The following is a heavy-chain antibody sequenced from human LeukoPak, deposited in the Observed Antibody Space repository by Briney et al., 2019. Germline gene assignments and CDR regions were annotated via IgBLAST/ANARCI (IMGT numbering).Heavy chain of an antibody. Sequence: SVKVSCKASGGTFSSYAISWVRQAPGQGLEWMGGIIPIFGTANYVQKFQGRVTITTDESTSTAYMELSSLRSEDTAVYYCARDLTAMVTGAFDIWGQGTMVTVSS. J-gene: IGHJ3*02. D-gene: IGHD5-18*01. CDR1: GGTFSSYA. CDR3: ARDLTAMVTGAFDI. CDR2: IIPIFGTA. V-gene: IGHV1-69*05.